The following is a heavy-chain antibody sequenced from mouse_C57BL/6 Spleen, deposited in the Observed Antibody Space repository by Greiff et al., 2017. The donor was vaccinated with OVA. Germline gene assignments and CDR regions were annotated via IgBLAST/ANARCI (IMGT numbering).Heavy chain of an antibody. V-gene: IGHV1-39*01. CDR3: AAYYYGSSPYYFDY. CDR2: INPNYGTT. CDR1: GYSFTDYN. Sequence: VQLQQSGPELVKPGASVKISCKASGYSFTDYNMNWVKQSNGKSLEWIGVINPNYGTTSYNQKFKGKATLTVDPSSSSAYMQLNSLTSEDSAVYYCAAYYYGSSPYYFDYWGQGTTLTVSS. D-gene: IGHD1-1*01. J-gene: IGHJ2*01.